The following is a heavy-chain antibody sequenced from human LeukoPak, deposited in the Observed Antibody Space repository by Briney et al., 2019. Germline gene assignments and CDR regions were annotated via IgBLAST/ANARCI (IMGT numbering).Heavy chain of an antibody. CDR2: INPNSGAT. CDR3: ARAPNPVTTDDY. CDR1: GYTFIGYY. D-gene: IGHD4-17*01. V-gene: IGHV1-2*02. J-gene: IGHJ4*02. Sequence: ASVKVSCETSGYTFIGYYMHWVRQAPGKGLEWVGWINPNSGATTYAQKFQGRVTMTRDTSITTVYMELSRLRSDDTAVYYCARAPNPVTTDDYWGRGTLVTVSS.